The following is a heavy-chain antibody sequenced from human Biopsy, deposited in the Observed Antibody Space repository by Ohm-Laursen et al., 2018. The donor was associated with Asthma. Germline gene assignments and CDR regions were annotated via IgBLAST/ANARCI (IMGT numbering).Heavy chain of an antibody. J-gene: IGHJ6*02. CDR2: ISPIFGSS. V-gene: IGHV1-69*06. Sequence: SSVKVSCKVSGGMFGNYAISWVRQAPGLGLEWMGGISPIFGSSNYAQRFQGRVTITADIFTRTVYMELSGLRFDDTAIYYCARPSSNWDILYYYYHMDVWGQGTTVIVSS. D-gene: IGHD1/OR15-1a*01. CDR1: GGMFGNYA. CDR3: ARPSSNWDILYYYYHMDV.